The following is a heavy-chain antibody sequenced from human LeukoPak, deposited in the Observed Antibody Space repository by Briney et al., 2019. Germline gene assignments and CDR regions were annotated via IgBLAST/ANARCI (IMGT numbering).Heavy chain of an antibody. Sequence: GGSLRLSCAASGFTFSSYSMNWVRQAPGKGLDWLTYISGPSNTIYYADSVKGRFTTSRDNARNSVYLQMNSLRAGDTAVYYCVRRGPTTVTTHDAFDIWGQGTMVTVSS. V-gene: IGHV3-48*04. CDR3: VRRGPTTVTTHDAFDI. CDR2: ISGPSNTI. D-gene: IGHD4-17*01. CDR1: GFTFSSYS. J-gene: IGHJ3*02.